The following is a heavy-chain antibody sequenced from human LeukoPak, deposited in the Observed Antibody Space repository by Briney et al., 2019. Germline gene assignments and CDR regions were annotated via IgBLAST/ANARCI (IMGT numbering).Heavy chain of an antibody. CDR1: GFTVSSKY. D-gene: IGHD3-10*01. J-gene: IGHJ4*02. Sequence: GGSLRLSCAASGFTVSSKYMTWVRQAPGKGLEWVSVLYGGDSLYYADSVKGRFTISRGNSKNTLYLQMNTLRVDDTAVYYCARVGLTVSNFDHWGQGTLVTVSS. CDR2: LYGGDSL. CDR3: ARVGLTVSNFDH. V-gene: IGHV3-53*01.